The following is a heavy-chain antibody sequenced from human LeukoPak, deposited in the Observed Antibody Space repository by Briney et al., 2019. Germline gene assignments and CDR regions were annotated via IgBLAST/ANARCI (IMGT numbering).Heavy chain of an antibody. V-gene: IGHV3-23*01. D-gene: IGHD3-3*02. CDR2: ISGGAGST. CDR1: GFTFSSYS. J-gene: IGHJ4*02. Sequence: PGGSLRLSCAGSGFTFSSYSMNWVRQAPGKGLEWVSGISGGAGSTYYADALKGRFTISRDNSKNTLYLQMSSLRAEDTAVYYCAKAGSIRFDYWGQGTLVTVSS. CDR3: AKAGSIRFDY.